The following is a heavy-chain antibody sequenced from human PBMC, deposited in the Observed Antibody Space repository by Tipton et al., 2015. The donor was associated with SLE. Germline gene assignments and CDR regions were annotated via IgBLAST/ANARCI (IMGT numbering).Heavy chain of an antibody. CDR2: INPSGGT. V-gene: IGHV1-2*02. J-gene: IGHJ4*02. Sequence: QVQLVQSGAEVKKPGASVKVSCKASGYTFTDYYMHWVRQAPGQGLEWMGWINPSGGTHYGHGRVTLTTDTSTSTAYMELWSLTPDDTAVYYCARAGGSGGSCAYWGQGTLVTVSS. CDR1: GYTFTDYY. D-gene: IGHD2-15*01. CDR3: ARAGGSGGSCAY.